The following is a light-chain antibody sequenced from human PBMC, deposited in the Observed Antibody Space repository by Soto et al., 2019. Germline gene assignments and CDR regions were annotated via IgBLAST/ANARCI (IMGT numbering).Light chain of an antibody. Sequence: SYELTQPPSVSVAPGKTARITCGGNNIGSKSVHWYQQKPGQAPVLVIYYDSDRPSGIPERFSGSNSGNTATLTIIRVEAGDEADYYCQVWDSSSDHPGVFGGGTKLTVL. J-gene: IGLJ2*01. CDR3: QVWDSSSDHPGV. CDR1: NIGSKS. V-gene: IGLV3-21*04. CDR2: YDS.